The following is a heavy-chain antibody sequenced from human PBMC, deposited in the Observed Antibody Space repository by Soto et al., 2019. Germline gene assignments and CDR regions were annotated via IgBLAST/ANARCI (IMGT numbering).Heavy chain of an antibody. Sequence: LSLTCTVSGASIISRDYYWGWIRQTPGKGLEWIGNIDYNGVTYYNPSLKSRVTVSKDTSKNQFSLKVASVTAADTAIYYCGRVMIGTSRHTDSDYWGQGTQVTVSS. V-gene: IGHV4-39*01. D-gene: IGHD2-8*01. J-gene: IGHJ4*02. CDR3: GRVMIGTSRHTDSDY. CDR2: IDYNGVT. CDR1: GASIISRDYY.